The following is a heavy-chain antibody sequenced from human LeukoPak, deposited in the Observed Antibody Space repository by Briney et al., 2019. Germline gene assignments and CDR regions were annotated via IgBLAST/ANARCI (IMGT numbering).Heavy chain of an antibody. V-gene: IGHV4-30-4*08. CDR1: GGSISSGDYY. J-gene: IGHJ5*02. CDR3: ATTPNCRGGSCYSRWFDP. CDR2: IYYSGST. D-gene: IGHD2-15*01. Sequence: SETLSLTCTVSGGSISSGDYYWSWIRQPPGKGLEWIGYIYYSGSTYYNPSLKSRVTISVDTSKNQFSLKLSSVTAADTAVYYCATTPNCRGGSCYSRWFDPWGQGTLVTVSS.